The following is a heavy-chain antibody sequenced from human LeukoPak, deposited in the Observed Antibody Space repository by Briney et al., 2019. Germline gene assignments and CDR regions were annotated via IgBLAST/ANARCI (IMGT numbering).Heavy chain of an antibody. D-gene: IGHD2-15*01. V-gene: IGHV3-7*01. CDR2: IKQNGSEK. CDR1: GFTFSSYW. J-gene: IGHJ4*02. CDR3: ARDTVREYCSGGSCYVDY. Sequence: PGGSLRLSCAASGFTFSSYWMSWVRQAPGKGLEWVANIKQNGSEKYYVDSVKGGFTISRDNAKNSLYLQMTSLRAEDTAVYYCARDTVREYCSGGSCYVDYWGQGTLVTVSS.